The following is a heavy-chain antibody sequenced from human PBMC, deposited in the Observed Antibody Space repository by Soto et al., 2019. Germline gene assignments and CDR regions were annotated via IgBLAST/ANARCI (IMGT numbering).Heavy chain of an antibody. CDR2: IIPIFGTA. J-gene: IGHJ5*02. CDR3: ARDYSYGGFDP. CDR1: GGTFSSYA. Sequence: SVKVSCKASGGTFSSYAISWVRQAPGQGLEWMGGIIPIFGTANYAQKFQGRVTITADKSTSTAYMELSSLRSDDTAVYYCARDYSYGGFDPWGQGTLVTVSS. D-gene: IGHD5-18*01. V-gene: IGHV1-69*06.